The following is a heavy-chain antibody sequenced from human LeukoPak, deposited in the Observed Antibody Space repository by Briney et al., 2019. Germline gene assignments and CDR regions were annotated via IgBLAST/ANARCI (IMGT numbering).Heavy chain of an antibody. Sequence: GASVKVSCKASGGTFSSYAISWVRQAPGQGLEWMGGVIPIFGTANYAQKFQGRVTITADGSTSTAYMELSSLRSEDTAVYYCARYRVVEVQAPIGPGGGCFTPGGQGPRVTV. CDR2: VIPIFGTA. V-gene: IGHV1-69*13. J-gene: IGHJ5*02. CDR1: GGTFSSYA. D-gene: IGHD2-2*01. CDR3: ARYRVVEVQAPIGPGGGCFTP.